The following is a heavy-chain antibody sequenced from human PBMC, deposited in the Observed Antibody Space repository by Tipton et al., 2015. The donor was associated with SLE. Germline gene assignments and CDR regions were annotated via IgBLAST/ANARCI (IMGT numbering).Heavy chain of an antibody. Sequence: TLSLTCTVSGGSISSGASSWSWIRQPPGKGLEWMGYIYHTGSTYNNPSLKSRVTISVDRSKNQFSLKLSSVTAADTAVYYCARGGSVPGTRHWFDPWGQGTLVTVSS. CDR2: IYHTGST. CDR3: ARGGSVPGTRHWFDP. D-gene: IGHD6-19*01. CDR1: GGSISSGASS. V-gene: IGHV4-30-2*01. J-gene: IGHJ5*02.